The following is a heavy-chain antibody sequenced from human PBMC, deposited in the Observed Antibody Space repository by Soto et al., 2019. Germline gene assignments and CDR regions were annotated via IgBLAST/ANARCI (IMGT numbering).Heavy chain of an antibody. Sequence: GGSLRLSCAASGFTFSSYSMNWVRQAPGKGLEWVSYISSSSSTIYYADSVKGRFTISRDNAKNSLYLQMNSLRDEDTAVYYCARVPTYYYDSSGYSDYWGQGTLVTVSS. CDR1: GFTFSSYS. CDR2: ISSSSSTI. D-gene: IGHD3-22*01. J-gene: IGHJ4*02. V-gene: IGHV3-48*02. CDR3: ARVPTYYYDSSGYSDY.